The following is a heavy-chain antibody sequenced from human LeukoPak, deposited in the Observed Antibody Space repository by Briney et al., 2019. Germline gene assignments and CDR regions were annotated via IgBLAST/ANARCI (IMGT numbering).Heavy chain of an antibody. D-gene: IGHD2-2*01. CDR1: GGSLSSYY. V-gene: IGHV4-59*01. CDR3: ARWYCSTTTCYYLDH. CDR2: VYYSGNT. J-gene: IGHJ4*02. Sequence: SETLSLTCTVSGGSLSSYYWSWIRQPPGGGLEYIGHVYYSGNTDYNPTLKSRVTMSVDTSKNQFSLRLNSVTAADTAVYYCARWYCSTTTCYYLDHWGQGTLVTVSS.